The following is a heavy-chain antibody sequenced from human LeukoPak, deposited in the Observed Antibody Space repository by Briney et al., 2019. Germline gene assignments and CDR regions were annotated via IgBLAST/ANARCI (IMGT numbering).Heavy chain of an antibody. V-gene: IGHV4-34*01. J-gene: IGHJ5*02. CDR1: GGSISGYY. Sequence: SETLSLTCTVSGGSISGYYWSWIRQPPGKGLEWIGEINHSGSTNYNPSLKSRVTISVDTSKNQFSLKLSSVTAADTAVYYCARGQTEDFWSGYYSSNWFDPWGQGTLVTVSS. CDR2: INHSGST. D-gene: IGHD3-3*01. CDR3: ARGQTEDFWSGYYSSNWFDP.